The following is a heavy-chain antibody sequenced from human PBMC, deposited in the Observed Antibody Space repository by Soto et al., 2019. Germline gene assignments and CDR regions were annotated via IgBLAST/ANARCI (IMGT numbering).Heavy chain of an antibody. CDR3: ASTPMGWYYDSSGYYYGIDY. Sequence: PGGSLRLSCAASGFTFSSYGMHWVRQAPGKGLEWVAVISYDGSNKYYADSVKGRFTISRDNSKNTLYLQMNSLRAEDTAVYYCASTPMGWYYDSSGYYYGIDYWGQGTLVTVSS. CDR2: ISYDGSNK. J-gene: IGHJ4*02. V-gene: IGHV3-30*03. D-gene: IGHD3-22*01. CDR1: GFTFSSYG.